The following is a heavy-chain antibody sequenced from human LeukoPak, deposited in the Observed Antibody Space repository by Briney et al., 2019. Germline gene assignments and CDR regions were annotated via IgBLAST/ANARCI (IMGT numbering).Heavy chain of an antibody. D-gene: IGHD4-17*01. Sequence: SETLSLTCTVSGGSISSYYWSWIRQPPGKGLEWIGEINHSGSTNYNPSLKSRVTISVDTSKNQFSLKLSSVTAADTAVYYCARGRHTVRSYYYYYYMDVWGKGTTVTISS. CDR3: ARGRHTVRSYYYYYYMDV. CDR2: INHSGST. J-gene: IGHJ6*03. CDR1: GGSISSYY. V-gene: IGHV4-34*01.